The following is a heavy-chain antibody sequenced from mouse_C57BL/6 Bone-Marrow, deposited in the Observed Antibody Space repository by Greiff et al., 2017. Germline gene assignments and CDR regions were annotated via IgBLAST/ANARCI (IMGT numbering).Heavy chain of an antibody. CDR2: IDPENGDT. D-gene: IGHD2-5*01. J-gene: IGHJ4*01. CDR1: GFNIKDDY. V-gene: IGHV14-4*01. CDR3: TTHYSNFYAMDY. Sequence: VQLQQSGAELVRPGASVKLSCTASGFNIKDDYMHWVKQRPEQGLEWIGWIDPENGDTEYASKFQGKATITADTSSNTAYLQLSSLTSEYTSVYYCTTHYSNFYAMDYWGQGTSVTVSS.